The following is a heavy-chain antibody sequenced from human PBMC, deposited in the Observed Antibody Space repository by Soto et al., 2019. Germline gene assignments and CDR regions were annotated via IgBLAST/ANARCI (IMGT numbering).Heavy chain of an antibody. D-gene: IGHD6-19*01. V-gene: IGHV1-18*01. CDR3: ERDHTEWLVHCAY. Sequence: ASVKVSFKASGYTFTSYGISWFLLAPGQGLEWMGWISAYNGNTNYAQKLQGRVTMTTDTSTSTAYMELRSLRSDDTAVYYCERDHTEWLVHCAYWGQGTLVTVSS. CDR2: ISAYNGNT. J-gene: IGHJ4*02. CDR1: GYTFTSYG.